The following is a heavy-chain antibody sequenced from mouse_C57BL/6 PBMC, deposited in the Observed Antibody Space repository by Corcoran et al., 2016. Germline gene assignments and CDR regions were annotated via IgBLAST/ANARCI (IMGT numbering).Heavy chain of an antibody. Sequence: QIQLVQSGPELKKPGETVKISCKASGYTFTTYGMSWVKQAPGKGLKWMGWINTYSGVPTYADDFKGRFAFSLETSASTAYLQINNLKNEDTATYFCARWGYYGSSYGYFDYWGQGTTLTVSS. J-gene: IGHJ2*01. CDR1: GYTFTTYG. CDR2: INTYSGVP. V-gene: IGHV9-3*01. CDR3: ARWGYYGSSYGYFDY. D-gene: IGHD1-1*01.